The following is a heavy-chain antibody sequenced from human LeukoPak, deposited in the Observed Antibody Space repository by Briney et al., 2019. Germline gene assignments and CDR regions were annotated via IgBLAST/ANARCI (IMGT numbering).Heavy chain of an antibody. J-gene: IGHJ4*02. CDR3: ARSPGGAVAHDY. CDR1: GFTFSSYA. V-gene: IGHV3-30*04. CDR2: ISYDGSNK. D-gene: IGHD6-19*01. Sequence: PGGSLRLSCAASGFTFSSYAMHWVRQAPGKGLEWVAVISYDGSNKYYADSVKGRFTISRDNSKNTLYLQMNSLRAEDTAVYYCARSPGGAVAHDYWGQGTLVTVSS.